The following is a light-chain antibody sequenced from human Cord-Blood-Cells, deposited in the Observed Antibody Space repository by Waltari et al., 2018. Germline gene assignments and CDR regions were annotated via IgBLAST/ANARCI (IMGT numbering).Light chain of an antibody. J-gene: IGLJ1*01. Sequence: QSALTQPRSVSGSPGQSVTISCTGTSSDVGGYNYVSWYQQHPGKAPKLMIYDVSKRPSGVPDRFSGSQSGNTASLTISGLQAEDEADYYCCSYAGSYTSYVFGTGTKVTVL. CDR1: SSDVGGYNY. V-gene: IGLV2-11*01. CDR2: DVS. CDR3: CSYAGSYTSYV.